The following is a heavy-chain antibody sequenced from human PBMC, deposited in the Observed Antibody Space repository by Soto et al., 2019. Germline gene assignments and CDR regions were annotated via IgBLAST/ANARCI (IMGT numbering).Heavy chain of an antibody. CDR3: ARGSGQFCVHDPRYYMDV. V-gene: IGHV4-34*01. CDR1: GGSFSGYY. J-gene: IGHJ6*03. CDR2: INHSGST. D-gene: IGHD3-10*01. Sequence: QVQLQQWGAGLLKPSETLSLTCAVYGGSFSGYYWSWIRQPPGKGLEWIGEINHSGSTNYNPSLKSRVTISVDTSKNQFSLKLSSVTAADTAVYYCARGSGQFCVHDPRYYMDVWGKGTTVTVSS.